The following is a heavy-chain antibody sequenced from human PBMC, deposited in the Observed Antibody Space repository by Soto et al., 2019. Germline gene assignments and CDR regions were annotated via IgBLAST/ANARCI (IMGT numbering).Heavy chain of an antibody. CDR2: IIPIFGTA. CDR3: ATYRTGYYYGSGSRPYYFDY. V-gene: IGHV1-69*13. J-gene: IGHJ4*02. D-gene: IGHD3-10*01. CDR1: GGTFSSYA. Sequence: SVKVSCKASGGTFSSYAISWVRQAPGQGLEWMGGIIPIFGTANYAQKFQGRVTITADESTSTAYMELSSLRSEDTAVYYCATYRTGYYYGSGSRPYYFDYWGQGTLVTVSS.